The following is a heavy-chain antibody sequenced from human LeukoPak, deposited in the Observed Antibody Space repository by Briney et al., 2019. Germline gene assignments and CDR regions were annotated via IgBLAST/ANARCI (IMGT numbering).Heavy chain of an antibody. D-gene: IGHD6-19*01. CDR2: IRYDGSNK. CDR3: VRGHVAVAAHDDAFDI. V-gene: IGHV3-30*02. Sequence: PGGSLRLSCAASGFTFSSYGMHWVRQAPGKGLEWVAFIRYDGSNKYYADSVKGRFTISRDNSKNTLYLQMNSLRAEDTAVYYCVRGHVAVAAHDDAFDIWGQGTMVTVSS. J-gene: IGHJ3*02. CDR1: GFTFSSYG.